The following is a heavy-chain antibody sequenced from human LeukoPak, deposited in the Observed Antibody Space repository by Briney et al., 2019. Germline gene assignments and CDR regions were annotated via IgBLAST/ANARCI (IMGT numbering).Heavy chain of an antibody. CDR2: INPNSGDT. J-gene: IGHJ4*02. V-gene: IGHV1-2*02. CDR1: GYTLNDYY. Sequence: ASVKVSCKASGYTLNDYYLHWVRQAPGQGLEWLGWINPNSGDTKYAQNFQGRVTMTRDTSITTAYMELSSQRSDDTALYYCASWRHSAGWPFDYWGQGTLVTVSS. CDR3: ASWRHSAGWPFDY. D-gene: IGHD6-19*01.